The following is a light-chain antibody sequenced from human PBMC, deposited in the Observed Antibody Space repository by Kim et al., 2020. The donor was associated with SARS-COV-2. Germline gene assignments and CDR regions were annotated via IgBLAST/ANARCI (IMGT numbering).Light chain of an antibody. Sequence: GESKAISCTGSSSDVGSYNLVSWYQQHPVKATKLMIYEVSRRPSGVSNRFSGSESGNTASLTISGLQAEDEADYYCCAYAGSSTVVFGGGTQLTVL. V-gene: IGLV2-23*02. CDR2: EVS. CDR1: SSDVGSYNL. CDR3: CAYAGSSTVV. J-gene: IGLJ2*01.